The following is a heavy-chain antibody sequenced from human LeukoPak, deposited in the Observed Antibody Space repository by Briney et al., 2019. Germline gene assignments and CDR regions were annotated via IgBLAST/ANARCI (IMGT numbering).Heavy chain of an antibody. CDR3: AKGRVGANGYYYYGMDV. CDR2: ISYDGSNK. V-gene: IGHV3-30*18. D-gene: IGHD1-26*01. J-gene: IGHJ6*02. CDR1: GFTFSSFS. Sequence: WGSLRLSCAATGFTFSSFSMHWVRQAPGKGLEWVAVISYDGSNKYYADSVKGRFAISRDNSKNTLYLQMNSLRTEDTAVYYCAKGRVGANGYYYYGMDVWGQGTTVTVSS.